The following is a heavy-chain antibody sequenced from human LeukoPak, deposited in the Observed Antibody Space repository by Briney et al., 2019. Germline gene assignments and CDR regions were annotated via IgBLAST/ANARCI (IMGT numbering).Heavy chain of an antibody. J-gene: IGHJ4*02. Sequence: ASVNVSCKASGYTFTNFYMHWVRQAPGQGLEWMGLIHPNDGDTKYAQEFQDRVTMTRDTSTSTVYMELSSLRSEDTAVYYCATYTQSGAQGVSDYWGQGTLVTVSS. D-gene: IGHD3-10*01. CDR3: ATYTQSGAQGVSDY. V-gene: IGHV1-46*01. CDR1: GYTFTNFY. CDR2: IHPNDGDT.